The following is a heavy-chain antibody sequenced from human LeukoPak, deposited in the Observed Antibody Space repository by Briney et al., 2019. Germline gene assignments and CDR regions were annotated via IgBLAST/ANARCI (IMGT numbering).Heavy chain of an antibody. CDR3: AKRVPYSSSSVYFDY. J-gene: IGHJ4*02. CDR2: ISDSGSDT. D-gene: IGHD6-6*01. Sequence: GGSLRLSCAVSGFTFSSYGMIWLPQAPGKALEWVSAISDSGSDTYYADSVKGRFTISKDNSKNTLYLRMNSLRADDTAVYYCAKRVPYSSSSVYFDYWGQGTLVTVSS. CDR1: GFTFSSYG. V-gene: IGHV3-23*01.